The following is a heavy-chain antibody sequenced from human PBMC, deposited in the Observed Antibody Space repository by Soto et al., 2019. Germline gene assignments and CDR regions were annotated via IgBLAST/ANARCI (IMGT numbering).Heavy chain of an antibody. Sequence: EERLVQSGGGLVQPGGSLRLSCAASGFSVGGNYMSWVRQAPGKGLELVTLIYSGGNPLYADSMKGRFTRSRDNSNNMLYLLMETLRAEDTAVYYCARGPNSGCWGQGTMVIVSS. CDR3: ARGPNSGC. D-gene: IGHD2-21*01. J-gene: IGHJ4*02. CDR2: IYSGGNP. CDR1: GFSVGGNY. V-gene: IGHV3-53*01.